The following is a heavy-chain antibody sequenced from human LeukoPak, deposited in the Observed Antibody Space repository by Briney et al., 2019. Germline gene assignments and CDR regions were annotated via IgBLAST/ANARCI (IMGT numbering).Heavy chain of an antibody. CDR1: GYTFTSYD. D-gene: IGHD1-26*01. Sequence: ASVTVSFKASGYTFTSYDINWVRQATGQGLEWMGWMNPNSGNTGYAQKFQGRVTMTRNTSISTAYMELSSLRSEDTAVYYCARAYSGRYFDYWGQGTLVTVSS. CDR3: ARAYSGRYFDY. J-gene: IGHJ4*02. CDR2: MNPNSGNT. V-gene: IGHV1-8*01.